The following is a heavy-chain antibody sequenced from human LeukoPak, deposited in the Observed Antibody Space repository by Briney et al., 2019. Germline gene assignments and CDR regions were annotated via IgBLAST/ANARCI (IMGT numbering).Heavy chain of an antibody. V-gene: IGHV3-53*01. J-gene: IGHJ4*02. CDR1: GFTVSSNY. D-gene: IGHD6-19*01. CDR3: ARARGGWYVFDY. CDR2: IYSGGST. Sequence: GGSLRLSCAASGFTVSSNYMSWVRQAPGKGLEWVSVIYSGGSTYYADSVKGRFTISRDNSKNTLYLQMNSLRAEDTAVYYRARARGGWYVFDYWGQGTLVTVSS.